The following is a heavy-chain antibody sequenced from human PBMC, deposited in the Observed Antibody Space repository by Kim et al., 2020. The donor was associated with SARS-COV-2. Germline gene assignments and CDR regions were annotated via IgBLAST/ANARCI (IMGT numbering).Heavy chain of an antibody. J-gene: IGHJ6*02. Sequence: KGRFTISRDNAKNSLYLQMNSLPAEDTAVYYCAGIAAAGSPNYYYYGLDVWGQGTTVTVSS. V-gene: IGHV3-11*06. D-gene: IGHD6-13*01. CDR3: AGIAAAGSPNYYYYGLDV.